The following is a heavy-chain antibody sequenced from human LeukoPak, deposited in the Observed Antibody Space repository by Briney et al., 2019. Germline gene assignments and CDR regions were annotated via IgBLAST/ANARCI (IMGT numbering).Heavy chain of an antibody. Sequence: SESLSVTCAVYGGSFSGYYWSWIRQPPGKGLEWVGEINHSGSTNYNPSLKSRVTLSVDTIHNPFSLMLSSGTAADTAVYYCARGPETFIGARPGLDYWGQGTLVTVSS. CDR3: ARGPETFIGARPGLDY. CDR2: INHSGST. CDR1: GGSFSGYY. J-gene: IGHJ4*02. D-gene: IGHD6-6*01. V-gene: IGHV4-34*01.